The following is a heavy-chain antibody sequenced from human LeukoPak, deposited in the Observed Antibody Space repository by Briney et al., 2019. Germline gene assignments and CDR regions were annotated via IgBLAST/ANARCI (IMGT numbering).Heavy chain of an antibody. D-gene: IGHD5-24*01. J-gene: IGHJ4*02. CDR2: IIPIFGTA. Sequence: SVLVSCKASGGTFSSYAISWVRQAPGQGLEWMGGIIPIFGTANYAEKFQGRVTITADESTSTAYMELSSLRSEDTAVYYCARDDGYKFRKFDYWGQGTLVTVSS. CDR3: ARDDGYKFRKFDY. V-gene: IGHV1-69*13. CDR1: GGTFSSYA.